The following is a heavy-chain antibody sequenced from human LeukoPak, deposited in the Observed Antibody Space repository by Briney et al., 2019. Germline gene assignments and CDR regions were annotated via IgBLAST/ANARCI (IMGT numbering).Heavy chain of an antibody. CDR2: ISYDGSNK. Sequence: PGGSLRLSCAASGFTFRSKSMYWVRQAPGKGLEWVAVISYDGSNKYYADSVKGRFTISRDNSKNTLYLQMNSLRAEDTAVYYCAACIAARPSWYYYYGMDVWGQGATVTVSS. J-gene: IGHJ6*02. CDR1: GFTFRSKS. V-gene: IGHV3-30-3*01. CDR3: AACIAARPSWYYYYGMDV. D-gene: IGHD6-6*01.